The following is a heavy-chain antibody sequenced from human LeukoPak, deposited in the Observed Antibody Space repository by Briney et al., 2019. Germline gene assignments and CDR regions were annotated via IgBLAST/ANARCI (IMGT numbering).Heavy chain of an antibody. J-gene: IGHJ4*02. CDR3: ARDLTRGKTPRY. CDR1: GYSISSGYY. V-gene: IGHV4-38-2*02. CDR2: IYYSGST. Sequence: KSSETLSLTCTVSGYSISSGYYWGWIRQPPGKGLEWIGSIYYSGSTYYNPSLKSRVTISVDTSKNQFSLRLSSVTAADTAVYYCARDLTRGKTPRYWGQGTLVTVSS. D-gene: IGHD3-16*01.